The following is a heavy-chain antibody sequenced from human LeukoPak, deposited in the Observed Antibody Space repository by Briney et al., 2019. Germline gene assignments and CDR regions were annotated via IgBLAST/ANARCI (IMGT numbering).Heavy chain of an antibody. CDR3: TRGYIRYSSSWYCDY. CDR1: GFTFGDYA. Sequence: GGSLRLSCTASGFTFGDYAMSWFRQAPGKGLEWVGFISSKAYGGTTEYAASVKGRFTISRDDSKSIAYLQMNSLKTEDTAVYYCTRGYIRYSSSWYCDYWGQGTLVTVSS. V-gene: IGHV3-49*03. D-gene: IGHD6-13*01. J-gene: IGHJ4*02. CDR2: ISSKAYGGTT.